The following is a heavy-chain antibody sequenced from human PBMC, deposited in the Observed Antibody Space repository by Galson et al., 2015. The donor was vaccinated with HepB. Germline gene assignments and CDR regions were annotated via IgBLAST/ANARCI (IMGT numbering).Heavy chain of an antibody. CDR2: IRSKAYGGTT. D-gene: IGHD5-24*01. J-gene: IGHJ4*02. CDR1: GFTFGDYA. Sequence: SLRLSCAASGFTFGDYAMSWFRQAPGKGLEWVGFIRSKAYGGTTEYAASVKGRFTISRDDSKSIAYLQMNSLKTEDTAVYYCTRGSMAGYNYDFDYWGQGTLVTVSS. V-gene: IGHV3-49*03. CDR3: TRGSMAGYNYDFDY.